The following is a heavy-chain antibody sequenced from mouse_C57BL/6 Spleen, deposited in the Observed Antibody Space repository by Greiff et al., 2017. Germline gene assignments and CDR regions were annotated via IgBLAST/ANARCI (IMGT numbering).Heavy chain of an antibody. J-gene: IGHJ4*01. V-gene: IGHV7-3*01. Sequence: DVQLVESGGGLVQPGGSLILSCAASGFTFTDYYMSWVRQPPGKALEWLGFIRNKANGYTTEYSASVKGRFTISIDDSQSILYLQMNALRAEDSATYYCARYCQFLDYYGSSDYYAMGYWGEGTSVTVSS. CDR3: ARYCQFLDYYGSSDYYAMGY. CDR2: IRNKANGYTT. CDR1: GFTFTDYY. D-gene: IGHD1-1*01.